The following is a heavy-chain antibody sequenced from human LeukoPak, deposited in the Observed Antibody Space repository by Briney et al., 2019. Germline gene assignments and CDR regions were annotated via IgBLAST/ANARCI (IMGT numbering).Heavy chain of an antibody. CDR2: IQYDGSNE. D-gene: IGHD2-8*01. CDR1: RFTFCSYS. CDR3: AKDRCSNGVGCYYYYMDV. Sequence: PGGSLRLSCAASRFTFCSYSMHWVRQAPGKGLEWVAYIQYDGSNEQYADSVKGRFSISRDSSKNILYLQMNSLRAEDTAVYYCAKDRCSNGVGCYYYYMDVWGKGTTVTISS. V-gene: IGHV3-30*02. J-gene: IGHJ6*03.